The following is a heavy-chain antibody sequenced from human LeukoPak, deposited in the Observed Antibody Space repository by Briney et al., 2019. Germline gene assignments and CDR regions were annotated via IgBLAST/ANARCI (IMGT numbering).Heavy chain of an antibody. Sequence: GGSLRLSCAASGLTFSSYAMSWVRQAPGKGLEWVSVIYSGGSTYYSASVEGRFTISRDNSKNTVYLQMNSLRVEDTAVYYCARAGPIDYWGQGTLVTVSS. J-gene: IGHJ4*02. V-gene: IGHV3-23*03. CDR2: IYSGGST. CDR1: GLTFSSYA. CDR3: ARAGPIDY.